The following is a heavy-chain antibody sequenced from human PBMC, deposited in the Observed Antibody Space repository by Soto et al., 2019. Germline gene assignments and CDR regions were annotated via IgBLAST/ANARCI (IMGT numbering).Heavy chain of an antibody. CDR2: IDSSSFSK. CDR1: GFTFSSYS. Sequence: GGSLRLSCAASGFTFSSYSMNWVRQAPGKGLERVSYIDSSSFSKYYADSVRGRFTISRDNVKRSLNLQMNSLRAEDTAVYYCASQGVGATGYLYWGQGALVTVSS. D-gene: IGHD1-26*01. CDR3: ASQGVGATGYLY. J-gene: IGHJ1*01. V-gene: IGHV3-48*01.